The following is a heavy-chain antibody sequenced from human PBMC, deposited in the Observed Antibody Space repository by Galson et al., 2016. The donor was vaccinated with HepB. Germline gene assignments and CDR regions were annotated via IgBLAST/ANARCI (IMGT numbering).Heavy chain of an antibody. CDR3: ARESYLGLLYYYDGSVFSNFDH. D-gene: IGHD3-22*01. Sequence: CAISGDSVSSNTAGWNWIRQSPSRGLEWLGRTYYRSKWSNDYAVSVKGRISIKPDTSKNQFSLQLNSVTPEDTAVYYCARESYLGLLYYYDGSVFSNFDHWGQGTLVTVSS. CDR1: GDSVSSNTAG. CDR2: TYYRSKWSN. J-gene: IGHJ4*02. V-gene: IGHV6-1*01.